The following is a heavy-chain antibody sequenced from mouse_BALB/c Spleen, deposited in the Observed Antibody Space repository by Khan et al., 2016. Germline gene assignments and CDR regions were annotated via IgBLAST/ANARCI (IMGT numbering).Heavy chain of an antibody. V-gene: IGHV14-3*02. Sequence: VQLQQSGAELVKPGASVKLSCTASGFNIKDTYMHWVKQRPEPGLEWIGRIDPANGNTKYDPKFQGKATITADPSSNTAYLQLSSLTSEDTAVYYCAQIYDGYYGFAYWGQGTLVTVSA. J-gene: IGHJ3*01. D-gene: IGHD2-3*01. CDR1: GFNIKDTY. CDR2: IDPANGNT. CDR3: AQIYDGYYGFAY.